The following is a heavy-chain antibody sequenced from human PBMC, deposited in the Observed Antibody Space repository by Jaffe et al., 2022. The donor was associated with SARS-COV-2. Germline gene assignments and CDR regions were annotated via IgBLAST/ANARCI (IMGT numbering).Heavy chain of an antibody. CDR3: AGDHNSAWYFY. CDR1: GYSISRAYS. Sequence: QMQLQESGPGLVKPSETLSLTCTVSGYSISRAYSWGWIRQPPGKGLEWIGSFYRGGTTNYNPSLKSRVTISVDTSKNHFSLELSSVTAADTAVYYCAGDHNSAWYFYWGQGTLVTVSS. D-gene: IGHD6-13*01. J-gene: IGHJ4*02. V-gene: IGHV4-38-2*02. CDR2: FYRGGTT.